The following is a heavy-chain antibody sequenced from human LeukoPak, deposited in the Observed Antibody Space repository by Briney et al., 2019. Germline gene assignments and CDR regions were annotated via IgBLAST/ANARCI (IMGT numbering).Heavy chain of an antibody. CDR2: ISSRSNYI. D-gene: IGHD6-25*01. J-gene: IGHJ6*02. CDR3: ARIVAAAPYGMDV. Sequence: PGESLRLSCVASGFTFSSYSMNWVRQAPGKGLEWVSAISSRSNYIYYADSVKGRFTISRDNAKNSLYVQMNSLRAEDTAVCYCARIVAAAPYGMDVWGQGTTVTVSS. V-gene: IGHV3-21*01. CDR1: GFTFSSYS.